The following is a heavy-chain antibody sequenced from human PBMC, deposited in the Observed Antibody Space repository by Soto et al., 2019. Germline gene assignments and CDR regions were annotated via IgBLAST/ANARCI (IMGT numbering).Heavy chain of an antibody. J-gene: IGHJ4*02. CDR3: VKKETGTFPCED. CDR2: ISPSGDRT. D-gene: IGHD3-9*01. V-gene: IGHV3-23*01. CDR1: GFTFSNYA. Sequence: EVQLLESGGGLVQPGGSLRLSCATSGFTFSNYAMNWVRQAPGKGLECISGISPSGDRTLYADSVKGRSTISSDNSKNMLYLQMNSLRDEDTAKYYCVKKETGTFPCEDWGRGTLVTVSS.